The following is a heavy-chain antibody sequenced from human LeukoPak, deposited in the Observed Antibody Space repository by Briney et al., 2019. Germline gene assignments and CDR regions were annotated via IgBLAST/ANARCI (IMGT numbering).Heavy chain of an antibody. CDR1: GFTVNNNY. D-gene: IGHD6-13*01. Sequence: PGGSLRLSCAASGFTVNNNYMNWVRQTPGKGLEWVSYISPSSGAIHYADSVKGRFTISRDNAKNSLSLQMNSLRAEDTAVYYCARDMGTSSWHAFDNWGQGTLVTVSS. CDR2: ISPSSGAI. CDR3: ARDMGTSSWHAFDN. V-gene: IGHV3-48*01. J-gene: IGHJ4*02.